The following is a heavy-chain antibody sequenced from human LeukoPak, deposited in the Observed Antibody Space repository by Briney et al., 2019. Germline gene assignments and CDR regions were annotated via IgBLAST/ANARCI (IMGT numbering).Heavy chain of an antibody. V-gene: IGHV4-34*01. D-gene: IGHD3-22*01. Sequence: SETLSLTCAVYGGSFSGYYWSWIRQPPGKGLEWIGEINHSGSTNYNPSLKSRVTISVDTSKNQFSLKLSSVTAADTAVYYCASCDSSGYYVDYWGQGTLVTVSS. CDR1: GGSFSGYY. CDR3: ASCDSSGYYVDY. J-gene: IGHJ4*02. CDR2: INHSGST.